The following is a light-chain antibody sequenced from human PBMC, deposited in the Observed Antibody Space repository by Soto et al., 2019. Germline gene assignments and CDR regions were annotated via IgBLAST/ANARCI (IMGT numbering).Light chain of an antibody. CDR3: SSYVGNNNLV. J-gene: IGLJ3*02. Sequence: QSALTQPASVSGSPGQSVTISCTGTSSDVGGYDYVSWYQQHPGTAPKLMLYEVNNRPSGVPDRFSGSKSGKTASLTVSGLQADDEADYYCSSYVGNNNLVFGGGTKLTVL. CDR2: EVN. V-gene: IGLV2-8*01. CDR1: SSDVGGYDY.